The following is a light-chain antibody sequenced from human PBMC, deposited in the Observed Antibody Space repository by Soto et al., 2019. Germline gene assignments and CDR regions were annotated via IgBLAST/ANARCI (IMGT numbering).Light chain of an antibody. V-gene: IGKV1-5*03. CDR3: QQYNTYSYT. J-gene: IGKJ2*01. Sequence: DIQMTQSPSTLSASVGDRVTITCRASQSIDNWLAWYQQKPGKAPKLLIHGASSLESGVPSRFSGSGYGTEFTLTISSLQPDDFATYYCQQYNTYSYTFGQGTKLEIK. CDR2: GAS. CDR1: QSIDNW.